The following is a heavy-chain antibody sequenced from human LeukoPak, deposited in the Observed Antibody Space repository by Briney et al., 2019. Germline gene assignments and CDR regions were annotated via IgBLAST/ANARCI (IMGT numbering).Heavy chain of an antibody. D-gene: IGHD3-9*01. Sequence: ASVRVSCKASGYTFTSYGISWVRQAPGQGLEWMGRISAYNGNTNYAQKLQGRVTMTTDTSTSTAYMELRSLRSDDTAVYYCARDPLYDILTGYLLGAFDIWGQGTMVTVSS. J-gene: IGHJ3*02. CDR2: ISAYNGNT. CDR1: GYTFTSYG. V-gene: IGHV1-18*01. CDR3: ARDPLYDILTGYLLGAFDI.